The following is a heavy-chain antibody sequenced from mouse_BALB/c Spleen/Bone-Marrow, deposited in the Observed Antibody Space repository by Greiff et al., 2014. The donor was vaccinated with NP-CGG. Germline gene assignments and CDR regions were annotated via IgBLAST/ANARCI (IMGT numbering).Heavy chain of an antibody. CDR2: ISSGSSSI. V-gene: IGHV5-17*02. CDR3: TRWGYAGDYYAMDY. Sequence: EVKVEESGGGLVQPGGSRKLSCAASGFTFSSFGMHWVRQAPEKGLEWVAYISSGSSSIYYTDTVKGRFTISRDNPKSTLFLQMTSLRSEDTAIYYCTRWGYAGDYYAMDYWGQGTSVTASS. CDR1: GFTFSSFG. D-gene: IGHD2-14*01. J-gene: IGHJ4*01.